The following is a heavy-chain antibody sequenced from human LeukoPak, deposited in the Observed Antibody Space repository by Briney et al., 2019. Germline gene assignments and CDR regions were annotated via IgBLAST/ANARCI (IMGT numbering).Heavy chain of an antibody. Sequence: GGSLRLSCAASGFTFSCYAMSWVRQAPGKGLEWVSAISGSGGSTYYADSVKGRFTISRDNSKNTLYLQMNSLRAEDTAVYYCAKRANGYSYGPNWFDPWGQGTLVTVSS. CDR1: GFTFSCYA. CDR2: ISGSGGST. D-gene: IGHD5-18*01. V-gene: IGHV3-23*01. J-gene: IGHJ5*02. CDR3: AKRANGYSYGPNWFDP.